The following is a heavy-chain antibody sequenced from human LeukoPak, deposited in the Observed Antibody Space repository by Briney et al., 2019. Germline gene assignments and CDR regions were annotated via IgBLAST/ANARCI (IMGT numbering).Heavy chain of an antibody. CDR2: IYTSGST. Sequence: SQTLSLTCTVSGASISSGSYYWSWIRQPAGKGLEWIGRIYTSGSTNYNPSLKSRVTISVDTSKNQFSLKLSSVTAADTAVYYCASFLYSGSYYVDYWGQGTLVTVSS. D-gene: IGHD1-26*01. CDR3: ASFLYSGSYYVDY. CDR1: GASISSGSYY. V-gene: IGHV4-61*02. J-gene: IGHJ4*02.